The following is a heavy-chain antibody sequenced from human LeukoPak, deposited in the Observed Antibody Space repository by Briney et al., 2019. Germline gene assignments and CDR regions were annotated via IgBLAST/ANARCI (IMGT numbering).Heavy chain of an antibody. V-gene: IGHV4-59*01. Sequence: SETLSLTCTVSGGSISSYYWSWIRQPPGKGLEWIGYIYYSGSTNYNPSLKSRVTISVDTSKNQFSLKLSSVTAADTAVYYCARVMFAVYYYDSSGYYFDYWGQGTLVTVSS. D-gene: IGHD3-22*01. CDR2: IYYSGST. CDR1: GGSISSYY. J-gene: IGHJ4*02. CDR3: ARVMFAVYYYDSSGYYFDY.